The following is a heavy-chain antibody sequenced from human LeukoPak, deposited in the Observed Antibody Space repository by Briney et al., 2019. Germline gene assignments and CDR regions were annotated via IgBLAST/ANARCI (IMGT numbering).Heavy chain of an antibody. D-gene: IGHD2-2*01. CDR3: ARGYHCSSTSCSNDY. V-gene: IGHV4-59*02. Sequence: SETLSLTCTVSGGSVSSYYWSWIRQPPGKGLEWIGYIYYSGSTNYNPSLKSRVTISVDTSKNQFSLKLSSVTAADTAVYYCARGYHCSSTSCSNDYWGQGTLVTVSS. J-gene: IGHJ4*02. CDR1: GGSVSSYY. CDR2: IYYSGST.